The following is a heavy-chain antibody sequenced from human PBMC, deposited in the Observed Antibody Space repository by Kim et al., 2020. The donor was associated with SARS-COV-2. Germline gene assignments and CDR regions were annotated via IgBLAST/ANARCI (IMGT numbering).Heavy chain of an antibody. J-gene: IGHJ4*02. Sequence: TYYNPSLKTRVTISVDTSKNQFSLKLSSVTAADTAVYYCARQVGPDFFDYWGQGTLVTVSS. CDR2: T. D-gene: IGHD1-26*01. V-gene: IGHV4-39*01. CDR3: ARQVGPDFFDY.